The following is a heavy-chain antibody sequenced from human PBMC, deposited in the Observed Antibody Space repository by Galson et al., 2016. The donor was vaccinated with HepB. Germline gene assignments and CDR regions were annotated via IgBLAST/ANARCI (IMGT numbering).Heavy chain of an antibody. CDR3: VRGVAGCDY. D-gene: IGHD6-19*01. J-gene: IGHJ4*02. CDR2: IDIAGDT. Sequence: LRLSCAASGFIFSNYDMHWVRQAAGKGLEWVSCIDIAGDTYYPDSVKGRFTISRENAKSTVYLQINSLRAEDTAVYYCVRGVAGCDYWGQGTLVTVPS. CDR1: GFIFSNYD. V-gene: IGHV3-13*01.